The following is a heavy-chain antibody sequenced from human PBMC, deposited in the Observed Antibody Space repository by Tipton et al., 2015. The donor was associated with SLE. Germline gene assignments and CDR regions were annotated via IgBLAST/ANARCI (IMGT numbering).Heavy chain of an antibody. D-gene: IGHD1-7*01. CDR2: IYHSESP. Sequence: TLSLTCTVSAGSMSSSSYYWGWIRQPPGKGLEWIGDIYHSESPNYNPSLKSRVTISIDKSKNQFSLKLTSVTAADTAVYHCTRVPRYNWNYIADWGQGTLVSVSS. J-gene: IGHJ4*02. V-gene: IGHV4-39*07. CDR1: AGSMSSSSYY. CDR3: TRVPRYNWNYIAD.